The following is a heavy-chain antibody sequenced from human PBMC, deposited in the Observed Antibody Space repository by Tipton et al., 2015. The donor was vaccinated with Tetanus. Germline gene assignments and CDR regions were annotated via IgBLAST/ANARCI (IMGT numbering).Heavy chain of an antibody. J-gene: IGHJ4*02. CDR3: ARENHYYDSSGYYPPFSDY. D-gene: IGHD3-22*01. CDR1: GFTFSDYY. CDR2: ISSSGSTI. V-gene: IGHV3-11*01. Sequence: SLRLSCAASGFTFSDYYMSWIRQAPGKGLEWVSYISSSGSTIYYADSVKGRFTISRDNAKNSLYLQMNSLRAEDTAVYYCARENHYYDSSGYYPPFSDYWGQGTLVTVSS.